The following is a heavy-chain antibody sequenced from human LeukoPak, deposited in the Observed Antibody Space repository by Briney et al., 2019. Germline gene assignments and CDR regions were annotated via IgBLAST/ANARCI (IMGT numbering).Heavy chain of an antibody. D-gene: IGHD1-26*01. Sequence: SETLSLTCTVSGGSISSSSYYWGWIRQPPGKGLEWIGSIYYSGSTNYNPSLKSRVTISVDTSKNQFSLKLSSVTAADTAVYYCARSKVGARGNWFDPWGQGTLVTVSS. J-gene: IGHJ5*02. V-gene: IGHV4-39*07. CDR1: GGSISSSSYY. CDR2: IYYSGST. CDR3: ARSKVGARGNWFDP.